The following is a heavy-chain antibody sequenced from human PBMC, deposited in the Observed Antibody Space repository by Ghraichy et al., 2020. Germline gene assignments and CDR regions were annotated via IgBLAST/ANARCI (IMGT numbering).Heavy chain of an antibody. D-gene: IGHD2-15*01. CDR1: GFTFSNYL. J-gene: IGHJ4*02. Sequence: SCAVSGFTFSNYLVSWVRQAPGKGLEWVSGISGSGSLTYYADSVKGRFTISRDNSKNTLDLQMNSLRVEDTAVYYCVKGGRCNGDRCNRAVFDYWGQGTLVTVSS. CDR3: VKGGRCNGDRCNRAVFDY. V-gene: IGHV3-23*01. CDR2: ISGSGSLT.